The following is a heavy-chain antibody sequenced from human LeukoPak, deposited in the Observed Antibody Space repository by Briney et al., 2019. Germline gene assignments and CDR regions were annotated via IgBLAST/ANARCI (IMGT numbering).Heavy chain of an antibody. D-gene: IGHD3-3*02. CDR2: ISGSGGST. V-gene: IGHV3-23*01. J-gene: IGHJ1*01. Sequence: GGSLRLSCAASGFTFSSYWMHWVRQAPGKGLVWVSAISGSGGSTYYADSVKGRFTISRDNSKNTLYLQMNSLRAEDTAVYYCTDSFLEWLLQYFQHWGQGTLVTVSS. CDR3: TDSFLEWLLQYFQH. CDR1: GFTFSSYW.